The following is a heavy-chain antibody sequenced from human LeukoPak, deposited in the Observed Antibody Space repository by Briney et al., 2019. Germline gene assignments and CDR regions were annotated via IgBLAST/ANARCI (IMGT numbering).Heavy chain of an antibody. CDR3: ARGQYQLPD. Sequence: SETLSLTCTVSGYSISSGYYWGWIRQPPGKGLEWIGSIYHSGSTYYNPSLKSRVTISVDTSKNQCSLKLSSVTAADTAVYYCARGQYQLPDWGQGTLVTVSS. CDR2: IYHSGST. J-gene: IGHJ4*02. V-gene: IGHV4-38-2*02. D-gene: IGHD2-2*01. CDR1: GYSISSGYY.